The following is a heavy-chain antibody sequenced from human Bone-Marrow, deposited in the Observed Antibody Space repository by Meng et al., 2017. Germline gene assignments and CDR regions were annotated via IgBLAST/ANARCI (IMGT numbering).Heavy chain of an antibody. Sequence: ASVKVSCKASGYTFPDYWLHWVRRAPGQGLEWMGRINPKSGDKHYAQKFQARVTMTGDTSISTAYMELSGLRSDDTAMYYCARDEDISAAGKLFGDYWGQGTLVTVSS. CDR1: GYTFPDYW. J-gene: IGHJ4*02. V-gene: IGHV1-2*06. CDR3: ARDEDISAAGKLFGDY. CDR2: INPKSGDK. D-gene: IGHD6-25*01.